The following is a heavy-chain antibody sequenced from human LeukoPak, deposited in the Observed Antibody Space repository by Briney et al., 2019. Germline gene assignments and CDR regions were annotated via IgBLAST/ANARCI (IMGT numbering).Heavy chain of an antibody. Sequence: XQSPXXXLXWLGRTYYRSKWYNDYAVSVKSRITINPDTSKNQFSLQLNSVTPEDTAVYYCARENWNYGDWFDPWGQGTLVTVSS. J-gene: IGHJ5*02. D-gene: IGHD1-7*01. CDR3: ARENWNYGDWFDP. CDR2: TYYRSKWYN. V-gene: IGHV6-1*01.